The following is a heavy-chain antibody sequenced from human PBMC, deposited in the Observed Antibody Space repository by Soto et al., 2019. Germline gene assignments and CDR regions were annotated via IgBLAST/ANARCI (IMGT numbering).Heavy chain of an antibody. J-gene: IGHJ5*02. V-gene: IGHV1-3*01. CDR3: ASLSLGSGYYH. CDR2: ITPGNGNT. D-gene: IGHD3-3*01. CDR1: GYTFTNYA. Sequence: GASVKVSCKASGYTFTNYAMQWVRQAPGQRLEWMGWITPGNGNTKYSQIFQGRVTITRDTSASTAYMELSSLRSEDTAVYYCASLSLGSGYYHWGQGTLVTVSS.